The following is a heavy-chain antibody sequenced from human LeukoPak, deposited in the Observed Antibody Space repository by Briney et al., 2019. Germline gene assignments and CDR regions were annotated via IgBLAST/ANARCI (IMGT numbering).Heavy chain of an antibody. CDR3: AKYNSGYYSFDH. J-gene: IGHJ4*02. V-gene: IGHV4-39*06. CDR2: IYYTGST. CDR1: TCTISCIGYY. Sequence: SETLSLTSAVSTCTISCIGYYWRWIGQPPGKGLEMIASIYYTGSTYYNPSLKSRATITADTSNKEYLRKLSSVTAADTAGYSGAKYNSGYYSFDHWGQGALVTVSS. D-gene: IGHD3-22*01.